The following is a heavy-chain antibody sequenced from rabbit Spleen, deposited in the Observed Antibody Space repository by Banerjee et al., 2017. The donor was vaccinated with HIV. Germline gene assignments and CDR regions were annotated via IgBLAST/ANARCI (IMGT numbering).Heavy chain of an antibody. CDR2: IEAGSSGFT. D-gene: IGHD1-1*01. CDR3: ARDTSSSFSSYGMDL. V-gene: IGHV1S40*01. CDR1: GVSFSVSSY. J-gene: IGHJ6*01. Sequence: QSLEESGGDLVKPGASLTLTCLASGVSFSVSSYICWVRQAPGKGLEWIACIEAGSSGFTYFANWAKGRFTISKTSSTTVTLQMTSLTVADTATYFCARDTSSSFSSYGMDLWGQGTLVTVS.